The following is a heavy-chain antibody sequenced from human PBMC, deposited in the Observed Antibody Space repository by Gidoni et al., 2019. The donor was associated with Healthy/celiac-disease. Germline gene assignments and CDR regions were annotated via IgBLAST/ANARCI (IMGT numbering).Heavy chain of an antibody. CDR3: ARGNSSSWPFDY. Sequence: VQLQESGPGLVKPSETLSLTCTVPGGSISSYYWSWIRQPPGKGLEWIGYIYYSGSTNYNPSLKSRVTISVDTSKNQFSLKLSSVTAADTAVYYCARGNSSSWPFDYWGQGTLVTVSS. CDR2: IYYSGST. D-gene: IGHD6-13*01. V-gene: IGHV4-59*01. J-gene: IGHJ4*02. CDR1: GGSISSYY.